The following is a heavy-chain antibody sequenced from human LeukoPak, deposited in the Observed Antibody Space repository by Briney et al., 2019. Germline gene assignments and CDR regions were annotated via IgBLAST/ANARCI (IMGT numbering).Heavy chain of an antibody. CDR2: ISSSSNYI. CDR1: GFTFSSYC. Sequence: PGGSLRLSCAASGFTFSSYCMNWVRQAPGKGLEWVSSISSSSNYIDYADSVKGRFTISRDNARNSLYLQMNNLRAEDTAVYYCARDERYYYGSGSYYYYGLDVWGQGTTVTVSS. D-gene: IGHD3-10*01. J-gene: IGHJ6*02. V-gene: IGHV3-21*01. CDR3: ARDERYYYGSGSYYYYGLDV.